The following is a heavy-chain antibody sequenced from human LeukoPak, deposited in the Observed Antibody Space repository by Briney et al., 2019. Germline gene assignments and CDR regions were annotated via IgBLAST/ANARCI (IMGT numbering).Heavy chain of an antibody. Sequence: ASVKVSCKASGYTFTSYDISWVRQAPGQGLEWMGGIIPIFGTANYAQKFQGRVTIIADESTSTAYMELSSLRSEDTAVYYCAKNYDFLTGYANWGQGTLVTVSS. CDR3: AKNYDFLTGYAN. J-gene: IGHJ4*02. D-gene: IGHD3-9*01. CDR2: IIPIFGTA. V-gene: IGHV1-69*13. CDR1: GYTFTSYD.